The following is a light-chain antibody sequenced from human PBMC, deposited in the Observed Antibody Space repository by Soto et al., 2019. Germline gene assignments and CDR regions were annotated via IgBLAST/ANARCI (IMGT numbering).Light chain of an antibody. CDR3: QQRSNWPIT. J-gene: IGKJ5*01. V-gene: IGKV3D-11*01. CDR2: DAS. CDR1: QDINTY. Sequence: EIWFSQFPATLSLSPGGRAPLSLRASQDINTYLAWYQQKPGQAPRLLIYDASNRAKGIPARFSGSGPGTDFTLTISSLEPEDFAVYYCQQRSNWPITFGQGTRLEIK.